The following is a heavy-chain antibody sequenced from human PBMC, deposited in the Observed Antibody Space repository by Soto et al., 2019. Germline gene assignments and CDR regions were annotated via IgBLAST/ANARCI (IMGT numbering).Heavy chain of an antibody. CDR1: GFTFSSYD. J-gene: IGHJ4*02. Sequence: AVSLRLSCAASGFTFSSYDMTWVRQPPGKGREWVSFSSPTGAGTYYADAMKRRTTISRDNSKNTLYLQMTSLRADATAVYYCSKDRRAGGNYGFYCGYWGRGGLVTIAS. D-gene: IGHD1-7*01. CDR2: SSPTGAGT. V-gene: IGHV3-23*01. CDR3: SKDRRAGGNYGFYCGY.